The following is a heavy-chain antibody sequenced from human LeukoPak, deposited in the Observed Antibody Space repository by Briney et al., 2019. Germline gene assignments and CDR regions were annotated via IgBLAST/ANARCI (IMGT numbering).Heavy chain of an antibody. CDR2: ISYDGSNK. Sequence: GGSLRLSCAASGFTFSSYGMHWVRQAPGKGLEWVAVISYDGSNKYYADSVKGRFTISRDNSKNTLYLQMNSLRAEDTAVYYCAKDYYDFNNWFDPWGQGTLVTVSS. J-gene: IGHJ5*02. CDR1: GFTFSSYG. CDR3: AKDYYDFNNWFDP. D-gene: IGHD3-3*01. V-gene: IGHV3-30*18.